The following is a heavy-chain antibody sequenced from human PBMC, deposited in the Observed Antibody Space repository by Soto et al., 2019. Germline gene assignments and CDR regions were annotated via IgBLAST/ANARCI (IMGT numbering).Heavy chain of an antibody. Sequence: SSTLSLTCSVYVGSFSGFYWSWIRQPPGKGLEWIGEINHSGSTNYNPSLKSRVTISVDTSKNQFSLKLSSVTAADTAVYYCARGRRIAAHHHNWFDPWGQGTLVTVSS. D-gene: IGHD6-6*01. CDR3: ARGRRIAAHHHNWFDP. V-gene: IGHV4-34*01. J-gene: IGHJ5*02. CDR2: INHSGST. CDR1: VGSFSGFY.